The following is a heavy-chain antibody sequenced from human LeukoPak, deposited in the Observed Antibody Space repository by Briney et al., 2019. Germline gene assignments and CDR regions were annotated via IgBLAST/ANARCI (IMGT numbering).Heavy chain of an antibody. Sequence: GGPVRLTCAAYGYTFSTYSMDWDRQAPGKGLEWVAAILYDGSNKYYGDSVKGRLTNSRDNSKSTLYLQMSSLRAEDTAVYYCAKDLHSVGMFSIGVDYWG. CDR1: GYTFSTYS. CDR3: AKDLHSVGMFSIGVDY. J-gene: IGHJ4*01. CDR2: ILYDGSNK. V-gene: IGHV3-30-3*02. D-gene: IGHD3-10*02.